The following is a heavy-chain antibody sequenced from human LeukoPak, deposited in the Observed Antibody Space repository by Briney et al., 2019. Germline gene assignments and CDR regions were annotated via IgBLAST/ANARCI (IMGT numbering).Heavy chain of an antibody. CDR1: GFTFSNYA. Sequence: GGSLRLSCAASGFTFSNYAMSWVRQAPGKGLEWVSVISGSGGSTYYADSVKGRFTISRDNSKNTLYLQMNSLRAEDTAVYYCARGRGYSYGLVDYWGQGTLVTVSS. D-gene: IGHD5-18*01. J-gene: IGHJ4*02. V-gene: IGHV3-23*01. CDR3: ARGRGYSYGLVDY. CDR2: ISGSGGST.